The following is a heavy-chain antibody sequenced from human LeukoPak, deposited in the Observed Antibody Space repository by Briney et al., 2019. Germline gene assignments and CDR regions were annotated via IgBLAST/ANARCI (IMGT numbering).Heavy chain of an antibody. CDR2: TFYRSKWYY. CDR3: ARAFRAISGWRKYDY. V-gene: IGHV6-1*01. D-gene: IGHD6-19*01. J-gene: IGHJ4*02. Sequence: SQTLTLTCAISGDSVSSNSAAWNWIRQSPSRGLEWLGRTFYRSKWYYDYEVSVKSRINISPDTSKNQFSLQLSSVTPEDTAVYCCARAFRAISGWRKYDYWGQGILVTVSS. CDR1: GDSVSSNSAA.